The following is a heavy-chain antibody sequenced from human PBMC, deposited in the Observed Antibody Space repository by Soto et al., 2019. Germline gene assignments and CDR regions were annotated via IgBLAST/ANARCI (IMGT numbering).Heavy chain of an antibody. V-gene: IGHV1-8*01. CDR3: ARTYSSPSSYFYYYIDV. D-gene: IGHD3-22*01. CDR2: MNPNTGNT. CDR1: GYTFTSYD. Sequence: ASVKVSCKASGYTFTSYDINWVRQATGQGLEWMGWMNPNTGNTGSTQTFQGRVTMTRNTSTTTAYMELSSLTSEDTAVYYCARTYSSPSSYFYYYIDVWGEGTTVTVSS. J-gene: IGHJ6*03.